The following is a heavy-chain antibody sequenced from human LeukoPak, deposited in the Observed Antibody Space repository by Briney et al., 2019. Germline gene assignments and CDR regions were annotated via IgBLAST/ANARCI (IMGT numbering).Heavy chain of an antibody. CDR1: GFSITSGYY. CDR3: ARLIIGDLDY. V-gene: IGHV4-38-2*01. CDR2: TYYSAGT. J-gene: IGHJ4*02. Sequence: SETLSLTCAVSGFSITSGYYWGWIRQPPGKGLEWIGSTYYSAGTYYNPSLRGRATISVHTSKYQFSLKLTSVTAADTAVYYCARLIIGDLDYWGQGTLVTVSS. D-gene: IGHD3/OR15-3a*01.